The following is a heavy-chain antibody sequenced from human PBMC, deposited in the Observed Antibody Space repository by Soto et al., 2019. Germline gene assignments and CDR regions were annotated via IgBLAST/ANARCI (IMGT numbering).Heavy chain of an antibody. Sequence: SQTLSLTCAISGDRVSSNSGVWNWIRQSPSRGLEWLGRTYYRSKWHNDYALSVKSRITINPDTSKNQFSLQLNSVTPEDTAVYYCARTSSAWYAGWFDPWGQGTLVTVSS. D-gene: IGHD6-19*01. V-gene: IGHV6-1*01. CDR3: ARTSSAWYAGWFDP. CDR1: GDRVSSNSGV. J-gene: IGHJ5*02. CDR2: TYYRSKWHN.